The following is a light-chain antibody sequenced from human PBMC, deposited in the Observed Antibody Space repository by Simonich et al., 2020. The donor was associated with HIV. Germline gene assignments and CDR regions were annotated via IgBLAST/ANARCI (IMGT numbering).Light chain of an antibody. CDR1: SSDVGGYNY. CDR3: NSYTSSITLV. CDR2: DVS. J-gene: IGLJ2*01. Sequence: QSALTQPASVSGSPGQSITISCTGTSSDVGGYNYFSWFQQHPGKAPKLKIYDVSKRPSGVSNRFSGFKSGNTASLTISGLQAEDEADYYCNSYTSSITLVFGGGTKLTVL. V-gene: IGLV2-14*01.